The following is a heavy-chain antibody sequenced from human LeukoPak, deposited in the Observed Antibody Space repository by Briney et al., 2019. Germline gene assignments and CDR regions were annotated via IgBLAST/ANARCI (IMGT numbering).Heavy chain of an antibody. CDR3: ARDGSFWRGYPYYYDY. Sequence: GGSLRLSCAASGFTFSSYGMHWVRQAPGKGLEWVAIIWYDGSNKYHADSVKGRFTISRDNSKNTLYLQVNSLRAEDTAVYYCARDGSFWRGYPYYYDYWGQGTLVTVSS. D-gene: IGHD3-3*01. J-gene: IGHJ4*02. V-gene: IGHV3-33*01. CDR1: GFTFSSYG. CDR2: IWYDGSNK.